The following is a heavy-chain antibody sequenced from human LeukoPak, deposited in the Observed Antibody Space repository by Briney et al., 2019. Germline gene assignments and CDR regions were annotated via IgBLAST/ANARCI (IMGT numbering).Heavy chain of an antibody. V-gene: IGHV4-31*03. Sequence: SETLSLTCTVSGGSISSGGYYCSWIRQHPGKGLEWIGYIYYSGSTYYNPSLKSRVTISVDTSKNQFSLKLSSVTAADTAVYYCARDSSPNYYDSSGMIDYWGQGTLVTVSS. CDR2: IYYSGST. D-gene: IGHD3-22*01. CDR3: ARDSSPNYYDSSGMIDY. CDR1: GGSISSGGYY. J-gene: IGHJ4*02.